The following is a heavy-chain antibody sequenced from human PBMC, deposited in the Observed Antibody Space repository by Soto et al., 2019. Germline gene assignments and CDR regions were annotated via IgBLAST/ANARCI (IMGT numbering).Heavy chain of an antibody. CDR3: ARIVVAGITYYFDS. V-gene: IGHV2-5*02. J-gene: IGHJ4*01. Sequence: QITLKESGPTLVKPTQTLTLTCTFSGFSLSSSGVGVGWIRHPPGKALEWLTFIYWDDDKRYSPSLKSRLTITKDTSKNQVVLTLTNMDPVDTATYYCARIVVAGITYYFDSWGHGTLLTVSS. CDR1: GFSLSSSGVG. D-gene: IGHD2-15*01. CDR2: IYWDDDK.